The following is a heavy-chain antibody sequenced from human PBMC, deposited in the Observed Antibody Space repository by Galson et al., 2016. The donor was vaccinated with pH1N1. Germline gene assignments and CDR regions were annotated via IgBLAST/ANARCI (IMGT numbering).Heavy chain of an antibody. CDR3: ARTPTSVVTVYSPFDV. CDR2: IIPIFGTT. D-gene: IGHD4-23*01. Sequence: SVKVSCKVSEGTFTSSPITWVRHAPGQGLEWVGDIIPIFGTTTYALKFQGRVTLTADGSLHTAFMELSGLTSHDTAVYYCARTPTSVVTVYSPFDVWGQGTTVTVSS. V-gene: IGHV1-69*13. J-gene: IGHJ6*02. CDR1: EGTFTSSP.